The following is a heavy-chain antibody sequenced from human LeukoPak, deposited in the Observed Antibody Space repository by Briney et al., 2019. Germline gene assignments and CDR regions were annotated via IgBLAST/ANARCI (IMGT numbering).Heavy chain of an antibody. Sequence: PGGSLRLSCAASGFTFSSYAMSWVRQAPGKGLEWVSAISGTGGRTYYADSVKGRFTISRDNSKNTLYLQMNSLRAEDSALYYCARGGRGSAAVVAPRSFDIWGQGTMVTVSS. D-gene: IGHD3-22*01. J-gene: IGHJ3*02. CDR2: ISGTGGRT. CDR3: ARGGRGSAAVVAPRSFDI. CDR1: GFTFSSYA. V-gene: IGHV3-23*01.